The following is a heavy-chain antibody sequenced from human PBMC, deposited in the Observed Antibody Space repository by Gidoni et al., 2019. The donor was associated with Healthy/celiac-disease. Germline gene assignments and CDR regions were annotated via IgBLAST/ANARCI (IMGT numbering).Heavy chain of an antibody. Sequence: EVQLLESGGGLGKPGGSLRLSCATSGFTFRSYAMSWVSQAPGKGLELVSAISCNGGITYYADSVKGRFSISRDNSKNTLYLQMNSLRAEDTAVYYCAKEEWDPRDDYWGQGTLVTVSS. CDR2: ISCNGGIT. V-gene: IGHV3-23*01. J-gene: IGHJ4*02. CDR1: GFTFRSYA. CDR3: AKEEWDPRDDY. D-gene: IGHD1-26*01.